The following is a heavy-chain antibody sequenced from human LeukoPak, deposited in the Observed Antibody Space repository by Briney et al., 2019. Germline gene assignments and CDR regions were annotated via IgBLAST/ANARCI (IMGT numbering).Heavy chain of an antibody. Sequence: PGGSLRLSCAASGFTFSNAWMSWVRQAPGKGLEWVSVIYSGGSTYYADSVKGRFTISRDNSKNTLYLQMNSLRAEDTAVYYCAKTPNDFWSGAEAFDIWGQGTMVTVSS. CDR2: IYSGGST. V-gene: IGHV3-53*01. CDR3: AKTPNDFWSGAEAFDI. J-gene: IGHJ3*02. CDR1: GFTFSNAW. D-gene: IGHD3-3*01.